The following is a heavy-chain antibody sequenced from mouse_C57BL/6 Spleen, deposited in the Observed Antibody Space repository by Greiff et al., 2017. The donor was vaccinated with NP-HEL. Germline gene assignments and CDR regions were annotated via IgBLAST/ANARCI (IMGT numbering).Heavy chain of an antibody. CDR3: ARRLGRGWYFDV. J-gene: IGHJ1*03. V-gene: IGHV5-6*02. CDR1: GFTFSSYG. Sequence: EVKVVESGGDLVKPGGSLKLSCAASGFTFSSYGMSWVRQTPDKRLEWVATISSGGSYTYYPASVKGRFTISRDNAKNTLYLQMSSLKSEDTAMYYCARRLGRGWYFDVWGTGTTVTVSS. CDR2: ISSGGSYT. D-gene: IGHD4-1*01.